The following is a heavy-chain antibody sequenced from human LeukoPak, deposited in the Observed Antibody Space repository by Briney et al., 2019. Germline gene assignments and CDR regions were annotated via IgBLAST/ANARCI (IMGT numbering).Heavy chain of an antibody. V-gene: IGHV3-23*01. D-gene: IGHD3-9*01. CDR2: ISASGGST. CDR3: AKGYYDILTGYPVPPYYYYGMDV. CDR1: GFTFSSYA. J-gene: IGHJ6*02. Sequence: GGSVRLSCAASGFTFSSYAMSWVRQAPGKGLEWVSAISASGGSTYYADSVKGRFTISRDNSKHTLYLQMNSLRAEDTAVYYCAKGYYDILTGYPVPPYYYYGMDVWGQGTTVTVSS.